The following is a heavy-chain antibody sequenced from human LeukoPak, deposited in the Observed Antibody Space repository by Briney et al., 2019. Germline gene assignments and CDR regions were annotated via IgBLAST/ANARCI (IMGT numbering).Heavy chain of an antibody. V-gene: IGHV4-59*01. Sequence: PSETLSLTCTVSGGSIGSYYWSWVRQPPEKGLEWIGNIVYTGRTNYNPSLKGRVTMSIDTSKNQFSLRLNSVTAADTAVYYCARDSWWDGSKTFSDWLGPRGQGTLVTVSS. CDR3: ARDSWWDGSKTFSDWLGP. CDR2: IVYTGRT. D-gene: IGHD3-10*01. CDR1: GGSIGSYY. J-gene: IGHJ5*02.